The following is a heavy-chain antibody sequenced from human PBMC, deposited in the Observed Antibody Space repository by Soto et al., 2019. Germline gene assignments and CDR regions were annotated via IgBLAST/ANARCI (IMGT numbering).Heavy chain of an antibody. J-gene: IGHJ4*01. V-gene: IGHV4-31*02. CDR2: IYYSGST. CDR3: AREGGDGVDY. CDR1: GGSISSGSYY. Sequence: SDTLSLTCTVSGGSISSGSYYWGWIRQHPGKGLEWIGYIYYSGSTYYNPSLKSRLTISVDTSKNHFSLRLNSVTAADTAVYYCAREGGDGVDYWGHGXLVTVPS. D-gene: IGHD3-16*01.